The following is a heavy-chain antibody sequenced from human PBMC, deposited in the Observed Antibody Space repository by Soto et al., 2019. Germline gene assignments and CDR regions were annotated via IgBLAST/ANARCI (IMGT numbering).Heavy chain of an antibody. Sequence: EMQLLESGGGLVQPGGSLRLSCAASGFTFSSFAMSWVRQAPGKGLDWVSAISGSGGSTYSADSVKGRFTISRDNSKNTLYLQMSSLRAEDTGVYYCARGFSAGKGSPPGFWGQGSLVTVSS. D-gene: IGHD6-13*01. CDR3: ARGFSAGKGSPPGF. CDR2: ISGSGGST. J-gene: IGHJ4*02. V-gene: IGHV3-23*01. CDR1: GFTFSSFA.